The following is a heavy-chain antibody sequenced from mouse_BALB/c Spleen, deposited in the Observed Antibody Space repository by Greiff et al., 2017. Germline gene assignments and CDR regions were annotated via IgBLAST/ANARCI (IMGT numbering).Heavy chain of an antibody. J-gene: IGHJ2*01. CDR3: ARGGDYDAGYFDY. V-gene: IGHV1-69*01. CDR2: IDTSDSYT. D-gene: IGHD2-4*01. CDR1: GYTFTDYW. Sequence: VQLQQSGAELVMPGASVKMSCKASGYTFTDYWMHWVKQRPGQGLEWIGAIDTSDSYTSYNQKFKGKATLTVDESSSTAYMQLSSLTSEDSAVYYCARGGDYDAGYFDYWGQGTTLTVSS.